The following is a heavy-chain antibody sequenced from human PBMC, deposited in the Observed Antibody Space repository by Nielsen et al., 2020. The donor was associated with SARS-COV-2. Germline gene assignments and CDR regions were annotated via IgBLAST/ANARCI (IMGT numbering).Heavy chain of an antibody. CDR3: ARGSGDGSGSYDWFDP. Sequence: GESLKISCAASGFTFSSYDMHWVRQATGKGLEWVSAIGTAGDTYYPGSVKGRFTISRENAKNSLYLQMNSLRAGDTAVYYCARGSGDGSGSYDWFDPWGQGTLVTVSS. CDR1: GFTFSSYD. V-gene: IGHV3-13*04. CDR2: IGTAGDT. J-gene: IGHJ5*02. D-gene: IGHD3-10*01.